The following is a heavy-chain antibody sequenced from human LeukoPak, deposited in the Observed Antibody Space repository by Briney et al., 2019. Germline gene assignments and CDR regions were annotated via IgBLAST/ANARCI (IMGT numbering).Heavy chain of an antibody. CDR1: GFSFSSYR. V-gene: IGHV3-21*06. J-gene: IGHJ4*02. Sequence: PGGSLRLSCAASGFSFSSYRMNWVCQAPGKGLEWVSSVSNSGDYIHYADSVKGRFTISRDNSKNSLYLQMNSLRAEDTAVYYCARALIGYYFDYWGQGTLVTVSS. CDR3: ARALIGYYFDY. CDR2: VSNSGDYI. D-gene: IGHD2-8*01.